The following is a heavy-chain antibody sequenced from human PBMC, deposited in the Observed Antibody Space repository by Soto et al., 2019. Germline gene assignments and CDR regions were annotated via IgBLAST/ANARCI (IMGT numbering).Heavy chain of an antibody. CDR2: IIPIFGTA. CDR1: GGTFSSYA. J-gene: IGHJ2*01. V-gene: IGHV1-69*12. CDR3: EGRSADDL. Sequence: QVQLVQSGAEVKKPGSSVKVSCKASGGTFSSYAISWVRQAPGQGLEWMGGIIPIFGTANYAQKFQGRVTITADESTSTAYTELSSRRCGDTGVYYGEGRSADDLWGRGTLVTVSA.